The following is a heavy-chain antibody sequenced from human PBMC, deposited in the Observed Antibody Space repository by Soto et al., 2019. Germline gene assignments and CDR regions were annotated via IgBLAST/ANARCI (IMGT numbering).Heavy chain of an antibody. CDR2: MYHSGTF. CDR1: GGSIGGVGYP. V-gene: IGHV4-30-2*01. D-gene: IGHD3-10*01. CDR3: ARAQFYSGSGNYNNLMFDA. Sequence: SETLSLTCAVSGGSIGGVGYPWSWIRQPPGGGLEWIGYMYHSGTFLKSPSLKTRLTMSLDMSKNQFSLTLNSMTAADTAVYYCARAQFYSGSGNYNNLMFDAWGQGIQVTSPQ. J-gene: IGHJ5*02.